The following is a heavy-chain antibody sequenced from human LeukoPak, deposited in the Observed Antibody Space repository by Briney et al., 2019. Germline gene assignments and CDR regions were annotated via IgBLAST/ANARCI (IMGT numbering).Heavy chain of an antibody. J-gene: IGHJ4*02. CDR2: IYYSGST. Sequence: PSETLSLTCTVSGGSISSYYWSWIRQPPGKGLEWIGYIYYSGSTNYNPSLKSRVTISVGTSKNQFSLKLSSVTAADTAVYYCARVSYYGSGRNFDYWGQGTLVTVSS. CDR3: ARVSYYGSGRNFDY. V-gene: IGHV4-59*01. CDR1: GGSISSYY. D-gene: IGHD3-10*01.